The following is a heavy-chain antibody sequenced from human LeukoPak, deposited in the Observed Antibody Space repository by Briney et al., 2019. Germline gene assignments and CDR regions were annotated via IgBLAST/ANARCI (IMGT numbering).Heavy chain of an antibody. D-gene: IGHD4-17*01. J-gene: IGHJ4*02. CDR2: INHSGST. CDR1: GGSFSGYY. CDR3: ARGQSTRYGDYDFDY. Sequence: SETLSLTCAVYGGSFSGYYWSRIRQPPGRGLEWIGEINHSGSTNYNPSLKSRVTISVDTSKNQFSLKLSSVTAADTAVYYCARGQSTRYGDYDFDYWGQGTLVTVSS. V-gene: IGHV4-34*01.